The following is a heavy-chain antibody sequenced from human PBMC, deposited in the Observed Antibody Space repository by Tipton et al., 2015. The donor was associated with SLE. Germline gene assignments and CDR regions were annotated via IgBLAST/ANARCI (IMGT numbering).Heavy chain of an antibody. Sequence: SLRLSCAASGFTFDDYGMSWVRQAPGKGLERVSGINWNGGSTGYADSVKGRFTISRDNAKNSLYLQMNSLRAEDTAVYYCARGVTFGGVIVIKGPGAFDIWGQGTMVTVSS. J-gene: IGHJ3*02. CDR2: INWNGGST. D-gene: IGHD3-16*02. CDR1: GFTFDDYG. CDR3: ARGVTFGGVIVIKGPGAFDI. V-gene: IGHV3-20*04.